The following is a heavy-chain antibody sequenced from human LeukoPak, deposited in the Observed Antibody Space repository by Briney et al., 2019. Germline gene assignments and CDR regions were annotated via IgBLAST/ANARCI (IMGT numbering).Heavy chain of an antibody. J-gene: IGHJ5*02. CDR2: ISSSSSYI. CDR3: ARGILVGATIT. V-gene: IGHV3-21*01. D-gene: IGHD1-26*01. CDR1: GFTFSSYS. Sequence: GGSLRLSCAASGFTFSSYSMNWVRQAPGKGLEWVSSISSSSSYIYYADTEKGRFTISRDNAKNSLYLQMNSLRAEDTAVYYCARGILVGATITWGQGTLVTVSS.